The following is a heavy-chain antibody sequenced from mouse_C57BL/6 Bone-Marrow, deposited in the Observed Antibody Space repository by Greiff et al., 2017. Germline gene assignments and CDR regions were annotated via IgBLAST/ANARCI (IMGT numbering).Heavy chain of an antibody. CDR2: IRSKSNNYAT. CDR3: VRHKGYGSSYAMDY. J-gene: IGHJ4*01. Sequence: DVKLVESGGGLVQPKGSLKLSCAASGFSFNTYAMNWVRQAPGKGLEWVARIRSKSNNYATYYADSVKDRFTISRDDSESMLYLQMNNLKTEDTAMYYCVRHKGYGSSYAMDYWGQGTSVTVSS. D-gene: IGHD1-1*01. V-gene: IGHV10-1*01. CDR1: GFSFNTYA.